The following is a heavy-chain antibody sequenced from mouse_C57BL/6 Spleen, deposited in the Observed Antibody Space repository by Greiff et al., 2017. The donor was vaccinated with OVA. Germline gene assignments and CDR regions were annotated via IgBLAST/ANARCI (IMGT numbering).Heavy chain of an antibody. CDR3: ARGNGYDVLGY. Sequence: VQLQESGPELVKPGASVKISCKASGYAFSSSWMNWVKQRPGKGLEWIGRIYPGDGDTNYNGKFKGKATLTADKSSSTAYMQLSSLTSEDSAVYFCARGNGYDVLGYWGKWTLVTVSA. J-gene: IGHJ3*01. D-gene: IGHD2-2*01. V-gene: IGHV1-82*01. CDR1: GYAFSSSW. CDR2: IYPGDGDT.